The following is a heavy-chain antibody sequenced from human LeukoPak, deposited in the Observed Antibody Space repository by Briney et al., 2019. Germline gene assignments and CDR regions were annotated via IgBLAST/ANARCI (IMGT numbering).Heavy chain of an antibody. CDR3: ARSDIVVVVAATPNNQFDY. D-gene: IGHD2-15*01. Sequence: SETLSLTCAVYGGSFSGYYWSWIRQPPGKGLEWIGEINHSGSTNYNPSLKSRVTISVDTSKNQFSLELSSVTAADTAVYYCARSDIVVVVAATPNNQFDYWGQGTLVTVSS. J-gene: IGHJ4*02. V-gene: IGHV4-34*01. CDR1: GGSFSGYY. CDR2: INHSGST.